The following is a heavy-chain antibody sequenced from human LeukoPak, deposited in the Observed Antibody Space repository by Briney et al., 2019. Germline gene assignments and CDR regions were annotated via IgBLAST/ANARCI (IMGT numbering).Heavy chain of an antibody. CDR3: ARDRLGGDLTGESLY. CDR2: ISAYNGNT. V-gene: IGHV1-18*01. J-gene: IGHJ4*02. Sequence: AAVKVSCKASGYPFDNFGLTWVRQAPGQGLEWMGWISAYNGNTHYAQKFRGRLTMTTDTSTTTAYFELRSLKSDDTAVYYCARDRLGGDLTGESLYWGQGTLVTVS. D-gene: IGHD4-17*01. CDR1: GYPFDNFG.